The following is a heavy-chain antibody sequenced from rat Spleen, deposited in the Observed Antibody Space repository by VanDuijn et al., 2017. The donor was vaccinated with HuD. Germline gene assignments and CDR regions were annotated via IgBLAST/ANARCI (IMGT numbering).Heavy chain of an antibody. Sequence: EVQLQESGPALVKPSQSLSLTCSVTGYSITSNYWGWIRKFPGDKMEWMGYISYSGSTGFNPSLKSRISITRDTSKNQFFLQLKSVTTEDTATYHCARRPYGGYSEDYWYFDFWGPGTMVTVSS. J-gene: IGHJ1*01. CDR2: ISYSGST. D-gene: IGHD1-11*01. CDR3: ARRPYGGYSEDYWYFDF. V-gene: IGHV3-1*01. CDR1: GYSITSNY.